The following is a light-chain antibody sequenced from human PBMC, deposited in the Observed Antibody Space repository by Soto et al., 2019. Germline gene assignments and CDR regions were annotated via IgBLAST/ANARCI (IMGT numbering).Light chain of an antibody. V-gene: IGKV1-27*01. J-gene: IGKJ1*01. CDR2: AAS. CDR3: QQSNISAQT. Sequence: DIQMTQPPSSLSASVGDIDTITCRASQGISNYLAWYQQKPGKAPKLLIYAASTLQSGVPSRFSGSGSGTDFALTISSLQPEDVATYCCQQSNISAQTFCEGTQVEIK. CDR1: QGISNY.